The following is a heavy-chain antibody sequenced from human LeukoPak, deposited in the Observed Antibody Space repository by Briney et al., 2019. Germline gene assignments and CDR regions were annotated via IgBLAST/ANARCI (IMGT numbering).Heavy chain of an antibody. CDR2: IYYSGST. J-gene: IGHJ5*02. D-gene: IGHD6-19*01. CDR1: GGSISSGGYY. CDR3: ATHSSGWYWFDP. Sequence: PSQTLSLTCTVSGGSISSGGYYWSWIRQHPGKGLEWIGYIYYSGSTNYNPSLKSRVTISVDTSKNQFSLKLSSVTAADTAVYYCATHSSGWYWFDPWGQGTLVTVSS. V-gene: IGHV4-31*03.